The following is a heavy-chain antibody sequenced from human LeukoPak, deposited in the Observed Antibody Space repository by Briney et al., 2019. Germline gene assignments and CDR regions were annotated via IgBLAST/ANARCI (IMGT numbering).Heavy chain of an antibody. CDR2: IYTGGST. J-gene: IGHJ4*02. CDR1: GFTVSSNY. D-gene: IGHD3-9*01. V-gene: IGHV3-66*01. CDR3: ARDLGYDILGVGDY. Sequence: PGGSLRLSCAASGFTVSSNYMSWVRQAPGKGLEWVSDIYTGGSTYYADSVKGRFTISRDNAKNSLYLQMNSLRAEDTAVYYCARDLGYDILGVGDYWGQGTLVTVSS.